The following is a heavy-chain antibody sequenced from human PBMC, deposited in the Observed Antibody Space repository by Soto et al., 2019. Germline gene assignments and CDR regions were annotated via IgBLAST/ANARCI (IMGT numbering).Heavy chain of an antibody. CDR2: IYHSGST. D-gene: IGHD3-10*01. Sequence: SETLSLTCAVSGGYICSGGYSWSWIRQPPGKGLEWIGYIYHSGSTYYNPSLKSRVTISVDRSKNQFSLKLSSVTAADTAVYYCARGHPFGYWGQGTLVTVSS. CDR3: ARGHPFGY. V-gene: IGHV4-30-2*01. J-gene: IGHJ4*02. CDR1: GGYICSGGYS.